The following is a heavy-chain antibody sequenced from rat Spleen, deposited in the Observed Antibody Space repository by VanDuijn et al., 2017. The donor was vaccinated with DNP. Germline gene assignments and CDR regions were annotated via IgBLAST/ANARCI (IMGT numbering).Heavy chain of an antibody. CDR2: INTGGDNT. V-gene: IGHV5-25*01. D-gene: IGHD5-1*01. CDR1: GFIFSNYY. Sequence: EVQLVESGGGLVQPGRSMKLSCAASGFIFSNYYMAWVRQAPTKGLEWVASINTGGDNTYYRDSVKGRFTISRDDAKSTLYLQMDSLRSEDTATYYCATSLTGRAWGQGVMVTVSS. J-gene: IGHJ2*01. CDR3: ATSLTGRA.